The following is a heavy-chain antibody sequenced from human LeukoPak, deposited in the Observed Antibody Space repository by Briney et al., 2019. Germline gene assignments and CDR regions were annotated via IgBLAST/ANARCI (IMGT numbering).Heavy chain of an antibody. CDR1: GFTFSGYA. D-gene: IGHD5-24*01. J-gene: IGHJ4*02. CDR2: VSSNVGNT. V-gene: IGHV3-64*01. Sequence: PGGSLRLSCAASGFTFSGYAMHSVRQAPGKGLEYVAGVSSNVGNTYYGNSVKGRFTISRDNSKNTLYLQMGSLRSEDMAMYFWARSRDAYRALDYWGQGTLVTVSS. CDR3: ARSRDAYRALDY.